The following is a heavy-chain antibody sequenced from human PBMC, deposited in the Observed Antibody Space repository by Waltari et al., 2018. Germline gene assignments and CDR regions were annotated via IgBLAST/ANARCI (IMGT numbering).Heavy chain of an antibody. D-gene: IGHD6-19*01. Sequence: EVQLVESGGGLVKPGGSLRLPCAASGFTFSSYSMNWDRQAPGKGLGWVSSISSSSSYIYYADSVKGRFTISRDNANNSLCLQMNSLRAEDTAVYYCARGGLAVAGRHFQHWGQGTLVTVSS. J-gene: IGHJ1*01. CDR3: ARGGLAVAGRHFQH. V-gene: IGHV3-21*01. CDR1: GFTFSSYS. CDR2: ISSSSSYI.